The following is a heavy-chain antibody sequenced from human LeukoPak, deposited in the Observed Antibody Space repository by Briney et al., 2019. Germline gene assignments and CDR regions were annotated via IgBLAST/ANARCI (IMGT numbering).Heavy chain of an antibody. CDR3: ARESDGYDFWSGSDY. J-gene: IGHJ4*02. D-gene: IGHD3-3*01. CDR1: GGSISSYY. Sequence: PSETLSLTCTVSGGSISSYYWSWIRQPPGKGLEWIGYIYYSGSTNYNPSLKSRVTISVDTSKNQFSLRLSSVTAADTAVYYCARESDGYDFWSGSDYWGQGTLVTVSS. V-gene: IGHV4-59*01. CDR2: IYYSGST.